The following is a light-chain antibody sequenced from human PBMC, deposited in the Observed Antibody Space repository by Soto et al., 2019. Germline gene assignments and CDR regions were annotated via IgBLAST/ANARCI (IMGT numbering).Light chain of an antibody. CDR1: SSNIGSYT. J-gene: IGLJ3*02. CDR3: QSYDSSLRLSV. V-gene: IGLV1-40*01. CDR2: VSR. Sequence: QLVLTQPPSASGTPGQRVTISCSGSSSNIGSYTINWYQQLPGTAPRLLIYVSRNRPSGVPDRFSGSKSGTSASLAITGLQTDDEADYYCQSYDSSLRLSVFGGGTKLTVL.